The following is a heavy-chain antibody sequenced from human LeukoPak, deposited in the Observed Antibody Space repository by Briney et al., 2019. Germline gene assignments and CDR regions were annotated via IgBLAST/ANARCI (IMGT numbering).Heavy chain of an antibody. CDR1: GFTFSSYL. J-gene: IGHJ4*02. V-gene: IGHV3-74*01. CDR2: IYGDGRRT. Sequence: PGGSLRLSCAAPGFTFSSYLMHWVRQAPGEGPVWVSRIYGDGRRTNYADSVKGRFTISRDNAKNSLYLQMDSLRVEDTAVYYCAYGSGWYFDHWGQGALVTVSS. D-gene: IGHD6-19*01. CDR3: AYGSGWYFDH.